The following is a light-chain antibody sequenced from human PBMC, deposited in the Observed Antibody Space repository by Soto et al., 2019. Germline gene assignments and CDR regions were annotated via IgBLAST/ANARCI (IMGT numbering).Light chain of an antibody. V-gene: IGLV2-23*02. Sequence: QSALTQPASVSGSPGQSLTISCTGTSSDVGNYDLISWYQQHPGKAPKLLIYEVTKRPSGVFNRFSRSKSGNTASLTNSGLQAEDEADYYCCSYADNSPLFGGGTKLTVL. CDR1: SSDVGNYDL. CDR3: CSYADNSPL. CDR2: EVT. J-gene: IGLJ2*01.